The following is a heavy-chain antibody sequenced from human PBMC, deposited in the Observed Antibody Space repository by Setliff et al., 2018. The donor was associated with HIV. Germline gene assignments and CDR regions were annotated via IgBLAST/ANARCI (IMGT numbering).Heavy chain of an antibody. Sequence: ASVKVSCKASGYTFTSYYMHWVRQAPGQGLEWMGLIHPSTGNTYYTQKFQGRVTWTRDTSTSTVYMELSSLRSEDMAVYYCARDSSTGWFSADYWGQGTLVTVSS. J-gene: IGHJ4*02. V-gene: IGHV1-46*01. CDR2: IHPSTGNT. CDR1: GYTFTSYY. D-gene: IGHD6-19*01. CDR3: ARDSSTGWFSADY.